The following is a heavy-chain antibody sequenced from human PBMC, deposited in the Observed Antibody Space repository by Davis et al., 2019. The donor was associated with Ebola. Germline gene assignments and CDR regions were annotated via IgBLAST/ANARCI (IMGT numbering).Heavy chain of an antibody. Sequence: GESLKISCAASGFTVSSNYMSWVRQAPGKGLEWVSVISSGGSTYYADSVKGRFTISRHNSKNTLYLQMNSLRAEDTAVYYCARGRNWFDPWGQGTLVTVSS. CDR3: ARGRNWFDP. J-gene: IGHJ5*02. CDR1: GFTVSSNY. V-gene: IGHV3-53*04. CDR2: ISSGGST.